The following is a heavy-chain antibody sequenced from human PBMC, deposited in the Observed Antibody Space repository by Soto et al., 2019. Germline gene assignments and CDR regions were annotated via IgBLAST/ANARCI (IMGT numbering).Heavy chain of an antibody. J-gene: IGHJ4*02. CDR3: AKDIRSGYPRAFDS. D-gene: IGHD6-25*01. Sequence: EVQLVESGGGLVQPGRSLRLSCVASGFTFDDYAMHWVRQAPGKGLEWVSGINWNSGYIGYVDSVKGRFSISRDNAKNSLYLQMNSLRAEDTALYYCAKDIRSGYPRAFDSWGQGTLVTVSS. CDR2: INWNSGYI. CDR1: GFTFDDYA. V-gene: IGHV3-9*01.